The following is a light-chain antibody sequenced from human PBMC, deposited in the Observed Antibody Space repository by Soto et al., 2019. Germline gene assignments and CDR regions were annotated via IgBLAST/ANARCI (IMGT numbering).Light chain of an antibody. V-gene: IGKV1-5*03. CDR3: QQYNDFQYT. J-gene: IGKJ2*01. CDR1: QSLGSG. Sequence: DIQMTQSPSTLSVSVGDGVTITCRASQSLGSGLAWYQQKPGKAPKLLIYKATTLQRGVPSRFSGSRSGTHFSLTISSLQPVDSATYYCQQYNDFQYTFGQATTVEI. CDR2: KAT.